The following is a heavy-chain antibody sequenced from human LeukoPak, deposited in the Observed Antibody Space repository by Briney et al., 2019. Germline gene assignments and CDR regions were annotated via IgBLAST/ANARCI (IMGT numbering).Heavy chain of an antibody. CDR1: GFTFSSYS. D-gene: IGHD6-19*01. Sequence: GGSLRLSCAASGFTFSSYSMNWVRQAPGKGLEWVSSISSSSNYIYYADSVKGRFTISRDNAKNSLYLQMNSLRAEDTAVYYCARDLKAVAGTGDWGQGTLVTVSS. V-gene: IGHV3-21*04. J-gene: IGHJ4*02. CDR2: ISSSSNYI. CDR3: ARDLKAVAGTGD.